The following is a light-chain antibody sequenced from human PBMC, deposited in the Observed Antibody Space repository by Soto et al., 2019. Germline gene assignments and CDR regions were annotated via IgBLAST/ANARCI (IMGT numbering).Light chain of an antibody. Sequence: QSVLTQPPSVSGAPGQRVTISCTGSSSNIGAGYDVHWYQQLPGTAXXLXXYGNSTRPSXVXXXXSXSXXXXXXXXXXTGLQAEDEADYYCQSYDSSLSGYVFGTGTKLTVL. CDR3: QSYDSSLSGYV. V-gene: IGLV1-40*01. J-gene: IGLJ1*01. CDR2: GNS. CDR1: SSNIGAGYD.